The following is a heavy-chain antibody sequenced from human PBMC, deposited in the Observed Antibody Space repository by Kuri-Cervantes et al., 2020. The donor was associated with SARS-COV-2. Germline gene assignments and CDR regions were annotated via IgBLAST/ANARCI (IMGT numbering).Heavy chain of an antibody. D-gene: IGHD5-18*01. Sequence: GALRLSCAASGFTFSSYGMHWVRQAPGKGLEWVAFIRYDGSNKYYADSVKGRFTISRDNSKNTLYLQMNSLRAEDTAVYYCGSPRGYSYGYISFGAIDYWGQGTLVTVSS. CDR2: IRYDGSNK. J-gene: IGHJ4*02. CDR1: GFTFSSYG. V-gene: IGHV3-30*02. CDR3: GSPRGYSYGYISFGAIDY.